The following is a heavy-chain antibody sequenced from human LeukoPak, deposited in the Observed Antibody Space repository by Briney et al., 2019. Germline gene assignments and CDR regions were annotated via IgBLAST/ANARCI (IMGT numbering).Heavy chain of an antibody. V-gene: IGHV4-34*01. CDR2: INHSGGT. Sequence: GSLRLSCAASGFTFSSYAMSWVRQPPGKGLEWIGEINHSGGTNYNPSLKSRVTISVDTSKNQFSLKLSSVTAADTAVYYCARGRRYCSSTSCYTAYYYYYMDVWGKGTTVTVSS. CDR1: GFTFSSYA. CDR3: ARGRRYCSSTSCYTAYYYYYMDV. J-gene: IGHJ6*03. D-gene: IGHD2-2*02.